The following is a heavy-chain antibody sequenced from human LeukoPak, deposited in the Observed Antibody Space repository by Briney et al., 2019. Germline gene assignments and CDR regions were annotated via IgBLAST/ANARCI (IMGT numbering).Heavy chain of an antibody. Sequence: SGGSLRLSCAAPGFTFSSYSMNWVRQAPGKGREWVSYISSSSSTIYYADSVKGRFTISRDNAKNSLYLQMNSLRAEDTAVYYCARDGTLDVWGKGTTVTVSS. CDR2: ISSSSSTI. V-gene: IGHV3-48*01. J-gene: IGHJ6*04. D-gene: IGHD1-1*01. CDR1: GFTFSSYS. CDR3: ARDGTLDV.